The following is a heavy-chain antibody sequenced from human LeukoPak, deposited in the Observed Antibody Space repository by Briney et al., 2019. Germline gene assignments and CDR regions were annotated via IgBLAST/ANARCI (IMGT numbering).Heavy chain of an antibody. CDR3: AKVKGGGSYYAYFDY. V-gene: IGHV3-53*01. Sequence: GGSLRLSCAVSGFTVSNNYMRWVRQAPGKGLEWVSIISFDGTTYYADSVKGRFTISRDNSKNTLYLQMNSLRAEDTAVYYCAKVKGGGSYYAYFDYWGQGTLVTVSS. CDR1: GFTVSNNY. CDR2: ISFDGTT. J-gene: IGHJ4*02. D-gene: IGHD1-26*01.